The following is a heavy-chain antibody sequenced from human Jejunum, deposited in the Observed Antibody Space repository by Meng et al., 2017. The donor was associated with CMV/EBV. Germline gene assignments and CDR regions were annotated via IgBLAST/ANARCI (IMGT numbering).Heavy chain of an antibody. CDR2: IRYGTSVK. J-gene: IGHJ4*02. CDR1: TDG. D-gene: IGHD2-2*01. CDR3: SKDKEYCSSTSCQKFYFDS. V-gene: IGHV3-30*02. Sequence: TDGMHWLRKAQGKGLEWVAFIRYGTSVKYADSVKGRFTISRDNSKNTVFLQMNSLRAEDTAVYYCSKDKEYCSSTSCQKFYFDSWGQGTLVTVSS.